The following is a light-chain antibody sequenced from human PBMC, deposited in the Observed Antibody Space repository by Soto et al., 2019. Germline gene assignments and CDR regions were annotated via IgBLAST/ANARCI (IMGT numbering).Light chain of an antibody. CDR1: QSISNY. CDR3: QQSFYTPWT. V-gene: IGKV1-39*01. Sequence: DILMTQSPSSLSASIGDRVTITCRASQSISNYLNWYQQKPGKAPKLVIYAASSLQSGVPSRFSGSGSGTDFTLTISSLQPEDFATYYCQQSFYTPWTFGQGTKVEIK. J-gene: IGKJ1*01. CDR2: AAS.